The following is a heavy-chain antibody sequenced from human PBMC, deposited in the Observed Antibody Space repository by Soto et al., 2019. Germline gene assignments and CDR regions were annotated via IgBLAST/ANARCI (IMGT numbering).Heavy chain of an antibody. D-gene: IGHD7-27*01. CDR1: GGSISSSSHY. Sequence: PSETLSLTCTVSGGSISSSSHYWGWIRQPPGKGLEWIGSIYYSGSTYYNPSLKSRVTISVDTSKNQFSLKLSSVTAADTAVYYCARQCRLGISCYYGMDVWGQGTTVTVSS. CDR2: IYYSGST. J-gene: IGHJ6*02. V-gene: IGHV4-39*01. CDR3: ARQCRLGISCYYGMDV.